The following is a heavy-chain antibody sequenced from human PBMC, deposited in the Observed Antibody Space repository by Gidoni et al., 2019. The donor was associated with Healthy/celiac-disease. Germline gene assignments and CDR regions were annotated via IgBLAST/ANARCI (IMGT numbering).Heavy chain of an antibody. Sequence: QVQLVQSGAEVKKPGSSVKVSCKADGGTFSSYAHSWVRQAPGQGLEWMGGIIPIFGTANYAHKFQGRVTITADKSTSTAYMELSSLRSEDTAVYYCARDWYREGYYYYGMDVWGQGTTVTVSS. CDR1: GGTFSSYA. CDR2: IIPIFGTA. J-gene: IGHJ6*02. D-gene: IGHD3-10*01. CDR3: ARDWYREGYYYYGMDV. V-gene: IGHV1-69*06.